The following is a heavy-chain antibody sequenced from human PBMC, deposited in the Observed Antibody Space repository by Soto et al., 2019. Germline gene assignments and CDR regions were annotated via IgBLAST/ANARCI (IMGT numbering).Heavy chain of an antibody. CDR3: ARVSDSSSWYAGGYNWFDP. CDR2: ISAYNGNT. J-gene: IGHJ5*02. V-gene: IGHV1-18*01. Sequence: GASVKVSGKASGYTFTSYGISWVRRAPGQGLEWMGWISAYNGNTNYAQKLQGRVTMTTDTSTSTAYMELRSLRSDDTAVYYCARVSDSSSWYAGGYNWFDPWGQGTLVTVSS. D-gene: IGHD6-13*01. CDR1: GYTFTSYG.